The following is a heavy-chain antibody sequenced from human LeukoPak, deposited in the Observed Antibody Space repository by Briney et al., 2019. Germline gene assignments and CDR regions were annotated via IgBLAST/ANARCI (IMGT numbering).Heavy chain of an antibody. CDR3: ARDRITVVRNPLDY. V-gene: IGHV1-46*01. CDR1: GYTFTSFY. Sequence: ASVKVSCKASGYTFTSFYMHWVRQAPGQGLEWMGIINPSGGSTSYAQKFQGRITMTRDTSTSTVYMGVSSLRSEDTAVYYCARDRITVVRNPLDYWGQGTLVTVSS. J-gene: IGHJ4*02. CDR2: INPSGGST. D-gene: IGHD3-10*01.